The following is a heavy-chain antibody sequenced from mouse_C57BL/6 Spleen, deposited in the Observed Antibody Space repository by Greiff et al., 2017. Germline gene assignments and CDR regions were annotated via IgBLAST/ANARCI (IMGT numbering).Heavy chain of an antibody. CDR2: IHPNSGST. D-gene: IGHD1-1*01. CDR1: GYTFTSYW. Sequence: QVQLQQPGAELVKPGASVKLSCKASGYTFTSYWMHWVKQRPGQGLEWIGMIHPNSGSTNYNEKFKSKATLTVDKSSSTAYMQLRSLTSEDSAVYYCARGIITTVVDYYAMDYWGQGTSVTVSS. CDR3: ARGIITTVVDYYAMDY. V-gene: IGHV1-64*01. J-gene: IGHJ4*01.